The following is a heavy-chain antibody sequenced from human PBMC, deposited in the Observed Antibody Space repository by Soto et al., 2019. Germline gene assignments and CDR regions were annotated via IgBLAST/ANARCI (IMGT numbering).Heavy chain of an antibody. CDR2: ISRSSTGI. V-gene: IGHV3-48*02. D-gene: IGHD3-10*01. J-gene: IGHJ6*02. CDR3: ARAVTWGLDV. Sequence: EVQLVESGGGLVQPGGSLRLSCAASGFTFSLYSMSWVRQAPGKGLEWVSYISRSSTGIHYADSVKGRFTISRDDATNSMHLQMHSLRDGDTAVHYCARAVTWGLDVWGQGTTVSISS. CDR1: GFTFSLYS.